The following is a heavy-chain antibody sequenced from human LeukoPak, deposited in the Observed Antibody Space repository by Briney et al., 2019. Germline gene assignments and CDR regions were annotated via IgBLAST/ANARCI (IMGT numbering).Heavy chain of an antibody. Sequence: SDTLSLTCTVSGGSISSSSYYWGWIRQPPGKGLEWIGRIYYSGSTYYNPSLKSRATISVDTSKNQFSLKLSSVTAADTAVYYCARFPDYYYDSSGAGDYWGQGTLVTVS. CDR2: IYYSGST. V-gene: IGHV4-39*01. J-gene: IGHJ4*02. D-gene: IGHD3-22*01. CDR1: GGSISSSSYY. CDR3: ARFPDYYYDSSGAGDY.